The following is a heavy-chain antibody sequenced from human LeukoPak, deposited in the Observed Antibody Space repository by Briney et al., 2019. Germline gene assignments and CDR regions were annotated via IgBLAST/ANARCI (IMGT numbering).Heavy chain of an antibody. CDR3: ARGLHWNDFNWFDS. V-gene: IGHV3-74*01. CDR1: GFTFTNFW. J-gene: IGHJ5*01. Sequence: GGSLRLSCAASGFTFTNFWMNWVRQTPGKGLMWVSRIQTDGSTRYVESVEGRFTISRDNAKNTVYLQMNTLSAEDTAIYYCARGLHWNDFNWFDSWGQGTLVTVSS. D-gene: IGHD1-1*01. CDR2: IQTDGST.